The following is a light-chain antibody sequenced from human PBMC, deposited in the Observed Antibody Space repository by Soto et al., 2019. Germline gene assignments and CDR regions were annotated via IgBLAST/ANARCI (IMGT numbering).Light chain of an antibody. CDR1: SSNIGAGYD. CDR3: QSYDSSLSGAV. J-gene: IGLJ7*01. CDR2: GNS. Sequence: QSVLTQPPSVSGAPGQRVTISCTGSSSNIGAGYDVHWYQQLPGTAPKLLIYGNSNRPSGVPDRFYGSKSGTSASLAITGLQAEDEADYYCQSYDSSLSGAVFGGGTQLTVL. V-gene: IGLV1-40*01.